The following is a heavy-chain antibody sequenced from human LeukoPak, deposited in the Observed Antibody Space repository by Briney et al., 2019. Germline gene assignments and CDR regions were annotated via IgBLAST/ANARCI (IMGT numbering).Heavy chain of an antibody. CDR2: IYYSGST. CDR1: GGSISSYY. CDR3: ARYLWFGELYNWFDP. V-gene: IGHV4-59*08. J-gene: IGHJ5*02. D-gene: IGHD3-10*01. Sequence: SETLSLTCTVSGGSISSYYWSWIRQPPGKGLEWIGYIYYSGSTSYNPSLKSRVTISVDTSKNQFSLKLSSVTAADTAVYYCARYLWFGELYNWFDPWGQGTLVTVSS.